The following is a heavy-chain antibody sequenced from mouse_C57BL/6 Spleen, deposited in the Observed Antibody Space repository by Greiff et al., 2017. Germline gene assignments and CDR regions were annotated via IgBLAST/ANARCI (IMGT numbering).Heavy chain of an antibody. CDR3: ARQRVYGSSYGFAY. CDR2: ISSGGSYT. V-gene: IGHV5-6*01. J-gene: IGHJ3*01. CDR1: GFTFSSYG. Sequence: EVKLVESGGDLVKPGGSLKLSCAASGFTFSSYGMSWVRQTPDKRLEWVATISSGGSYTYDPDSVKGRFTISRDNAKNTLYLQMSSLKSEDTAMYYCARQRVYGSSYGFAYWGQGTLVTVSA. D-gene: IGHD1-1*01.